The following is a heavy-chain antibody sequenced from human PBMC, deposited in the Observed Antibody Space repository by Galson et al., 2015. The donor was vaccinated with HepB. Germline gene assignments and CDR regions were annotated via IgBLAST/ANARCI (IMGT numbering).Heavy chain of an antibody. D-gene: IGHD3-3*01. V-gene: IGHV3-23*01. CDR3: AKGIFGVDRSGMDV. J-gene: IGHJ6*02. CDR2: ISGSGGST. CDR1: GFTFSSYA. Sequence: SLRLSCAASGFTFSSYAMSWVRQAPGKGLEWVSAISGSGGSTYYADSVKGRFTISRDNSKNTLYLQMNSLRAEDTAVYYCAKGIFGVDRSGMDVWGQGTTVTVSS.